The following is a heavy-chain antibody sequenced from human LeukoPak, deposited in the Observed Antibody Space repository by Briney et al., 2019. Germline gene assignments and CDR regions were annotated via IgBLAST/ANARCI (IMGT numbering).Heavy chain of an antibody. Sequence: GGSLRLSCAASGFTFSNAWMSWVRQTPGKGLEWAGRIKSKTDGGTTDYAAPVKGRFTISRDDSKNTLYLQMNNLKTEDTAVYYCTTSGSHYGTSDYWGQGTLSPSPQ. CDR1: GFTFSNAW. CDR2: IKSKTDGGTT. D-gene: IGHD1-26*01. V-gene: IGHV3-15*01. J-gene: IGHJ4*02. CDR3: TTSGSHYGTSDY.